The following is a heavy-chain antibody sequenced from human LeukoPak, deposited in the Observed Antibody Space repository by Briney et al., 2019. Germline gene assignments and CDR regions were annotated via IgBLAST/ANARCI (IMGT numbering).Heavy chain of an antibody. J-gene: IGHJ4*02. CDR1: GFTSSSHW. V-gene: IGHV3-7*01. Sequence: GGSLRLSCAASGFTSSSHWMSWVRQAPGKGLEWVANIKPDGSENYYVDSVKGRFAISRDNAKNSLYLQMNSLRAEDTAVYYCARTRLGAAYFDYWAQGTLVSVSS. D-gene: IGHD6-13*01. CDR3: ARTRLGAAYFDY. CDR2: IKPDGSEN.